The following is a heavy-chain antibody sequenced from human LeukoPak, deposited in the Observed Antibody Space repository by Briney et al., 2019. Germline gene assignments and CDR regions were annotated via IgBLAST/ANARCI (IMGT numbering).Heavy chain of an antibody. CDR1: GGSISSSSYY. D-gene: IGHD3-22*01. CDR2: IYYSGST. V-gene: IGHV4-39*01. CDR3: ARHRMYYYDSSGRGVADAFDI. Sequence: TSETLSLTCTVSGGSISSSSYYWGWIRPPPGKGLEWIGSIYYSGSTYYNPSLKSRVTISVDTSKNQFSLKLSSVTAADTAVYYCARHRMYYYDSSGRGVADAFDIWGQGTMVTVSS. J-gene: IGHJ3*02.